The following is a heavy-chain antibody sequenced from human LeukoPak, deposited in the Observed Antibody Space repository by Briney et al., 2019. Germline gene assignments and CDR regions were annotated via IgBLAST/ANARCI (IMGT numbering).Heavy chain of an antibody. V-gene: IGHV1-3*01. CDR1: GYTFTSYA. D-gene: IGHD3-3*01. J-gene: IGHJ6*03. CDR3: ARMYYDFWSGYEAPGYYMDV. Sequence: GASVKVSCKASGYTFTSYAMHWVRQAPGQRLEWMGWINAGNGNTKYSQKFQGRVTITRDTSASTAYMELSSLRSEDTAVYYCARMYYDFWSGYEAPGYYMDVWGKGTTVTVSS. CDR2: INAGNGNT.